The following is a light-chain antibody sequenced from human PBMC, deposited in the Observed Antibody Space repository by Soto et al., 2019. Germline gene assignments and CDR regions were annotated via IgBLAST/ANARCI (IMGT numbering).Light chain of an antibody. V-gene: IGLV2-23*02. Sequence: QSALTQPASVSGSPGQSITISCTGTSSDVGSYNLVSWYQQHPGKAPKLMIYEVSKRPSGVSNRFSGSKSSNTASLTFSGLQAEDEADYYCCSYAGSSTVVFGGGTKLTVL. J-gene: IGLJ2*01. CDR2: EVS. CDR1: SSDVGSYNL. CDR3: CSYAGSSTVV.